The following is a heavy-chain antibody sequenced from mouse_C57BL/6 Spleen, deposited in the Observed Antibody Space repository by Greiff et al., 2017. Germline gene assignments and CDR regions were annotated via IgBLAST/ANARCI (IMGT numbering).Heavy chain of an antibody. D-gene: IGHD1-1*01. J-gene: IGHJ2*01. V-gene: IGHV5-6*02. Sequence: EVMLVESGGDLVKPGGSLKLSCAASGFTFSSYGMSWVRQTPDKRLEWVATISSGGSYTYYPDSVKGRFTISRDNAKNTLYLQMSSLKSEDTAMYYCARQGGSSPFDYWGQGTTLTVSS. CDR1: GFTFSSYG. CDR3: ARQGGSSPFDY. CDR2: ISSGGSYT.